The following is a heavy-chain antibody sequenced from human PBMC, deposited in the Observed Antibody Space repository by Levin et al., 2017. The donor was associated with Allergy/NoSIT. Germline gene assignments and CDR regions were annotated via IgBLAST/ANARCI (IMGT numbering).Heavy chain of an antibody. Sequence: SCTVSGDSMRSYYWSWIRQPPGKGLEWIGYIYYSGNTNYNPSLKSRVTIFVDTSRNQFSLKLSSVTAADAAVYYCARAYSSGWYFDFWGQGILVTVSS. D-gene: IGHD6-19*01. CDR2: IYYSGNT. V-gene: IGHV4-59*01. CDR1: GDSMRSYY. CDR3: ARAYSSGWYFDF. J-gene: IGHJ4*02.